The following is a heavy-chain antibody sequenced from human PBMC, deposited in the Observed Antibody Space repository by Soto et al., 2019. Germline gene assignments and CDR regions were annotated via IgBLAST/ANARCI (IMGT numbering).Heavy chain of an antibody. V-gene: IGHV1-18*04. D-gene: IGHD3-22*01. CDR1: GYTFTSYG. Sequence: ASVKGSCKASGYTFTSYGISWVRQAPGQGLEWMGWISAYNGNTNYAQKLQGRVTMTTDTSTSTAYMELRSLRSDDTAVYYCARAPRYYYDSSGYYWGQGTLVTVSS. CDR3: ARAPRYYYDSSGYY. J-gene: IGHJ4*02. CDR2: ISAYNGNT.